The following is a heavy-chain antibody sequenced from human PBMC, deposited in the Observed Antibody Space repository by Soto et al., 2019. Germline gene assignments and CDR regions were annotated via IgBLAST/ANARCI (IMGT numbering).Heavy chain of an antibody. Sequence: GSLRLSCAASGFTVGSNYMSWVRQAPGKGLEWVSVIYSEGTPYYADSVKGRFTISRESSNNTLYLHMNNLRAEDTAVYYCERSTYYDILTGSYYYYAMDVWGQGTPVTVS. CDR2: IYSEGTP. CDR3: ERSTYYDILTGSYYYYAMDV. V-gene: IGHV3-53*01. D-gene: IGHD3-9*01. J-gene: IGHJ6*02. CDR1: GFTVGSNY.